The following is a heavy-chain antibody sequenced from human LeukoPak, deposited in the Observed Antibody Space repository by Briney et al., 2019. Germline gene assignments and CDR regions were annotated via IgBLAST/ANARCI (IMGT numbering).Heavy chain of an antibody. CDR2: INHSGST. CDR3: ARAPPSIVVVPAAIRRLNWFDP. Sequence: PSETLSLTCAVYGGPFSGYYWSWIRQPPGKGLEWIGEINHSGSTNYNPSLKSRVTISVDTSKNQFSLKLSSVTAADTAVYYCARAPPSIVVVPAAIRRLNWFDPWGQGTLVTVSS. J-gene: IGHJ5*02. V-gene: IGHV4-34*01. D-gene: IGHD2-2*02. CDR1: GGPFSGYY.